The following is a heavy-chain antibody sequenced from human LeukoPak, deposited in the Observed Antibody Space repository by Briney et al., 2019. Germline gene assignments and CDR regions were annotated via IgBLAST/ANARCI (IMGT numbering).Heavy chain of an antibody. V-gene: IGHV3-30*18. CDR1: GFTFSSYG. J-gene: IGHJ4*02. CDR3: AKDSRPFWYSFDY. Sequence: GGSLRLSCAASGFTFSSYGMHWVRQAPGKGLEWVAVISYDGSNKYYADSVKGRFTISRDNSKNTLYLQMNSLRAEDTAVYYCAKDSRPFWYSFDYRGQGTLVTVSS. D-gene: IGHD1-26*01. CDR2: ISYDGSNK.